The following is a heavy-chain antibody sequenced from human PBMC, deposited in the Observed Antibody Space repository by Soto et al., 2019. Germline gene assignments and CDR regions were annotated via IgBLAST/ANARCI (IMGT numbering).Heavy chain of an antibody. Sequence: QVQLQESGPGLVKPSQTMSITCTVSGGSISSGGYYWSWIRQHPGKGLEWIGYIYYSGSTYYNPSLQSRVTISVDTSKNQFSLKLSSVTAAHTAVYYCARDVRYGSGMVGMDVWGQGTTVTVSS. CDR2: IYYSGST. CDR3: ARDVRYGSGMVGMDV. CDR1: GGSISSGGYY. J-gene: IGHJ6*02. D-gene: IGHD3-10*01. V-gene: IGHV4-31*03.